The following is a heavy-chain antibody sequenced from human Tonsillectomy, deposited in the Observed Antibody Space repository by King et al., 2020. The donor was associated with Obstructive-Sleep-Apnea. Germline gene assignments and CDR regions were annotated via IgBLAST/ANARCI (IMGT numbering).Heavy chain of an antibody. V-gene: IGHV2-70*04. Sequence: TLKESGPALVNPTQTLTLTCTFSGFSLSTSGMCVSWIRQPPGKALEWLARIDWDDDKFYSTSLKTRLTISKDTSKNQVVLTMTNVDPVDTATYYCTRMSLDYYDPGTGCSDYWGQGTLVTVSS. CDR3: TRMSLDYYDPGTGCSDY. D-gene: IGHD3-10*01. J-gene: IGHJ4*02. CDR1: GFSLSTSGMC. CDR2: IDWDDDK.